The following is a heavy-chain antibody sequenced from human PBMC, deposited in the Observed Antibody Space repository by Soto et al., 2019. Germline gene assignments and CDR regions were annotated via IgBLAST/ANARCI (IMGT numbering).Heavy chain of an antibody. CDR1: GGSFSGYY. V-gene: IGHV4-34*01. J-gene: IGHJ5*02. D-gene: IGHD6-13*01. CDR2: INHSGST. CDR3: ARGSPIAAAGTGCWFDP. Sequence: SETLSLTCAVYGGSFSGYYWSWIRQPPGKGLEWIGEINHSGSTNYNPSLKSRVTISVDTSKNQFSLKLSSVTAADTAVYYCARGSPIAAAGTGCWFDPWGQGTLVTVSS.